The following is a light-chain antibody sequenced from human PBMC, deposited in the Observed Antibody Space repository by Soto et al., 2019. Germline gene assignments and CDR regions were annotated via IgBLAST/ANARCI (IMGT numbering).Light chain of an antibody. V-gene: IGLV1-44*01. J-gene: IGLJ3*02. Sequence: QSVLTQPPPASGTPGQRVTISCSGSSSNIGSNAVSWYQQLPGTAPKVLIYSNNQRPSGVPDRFSGSKSGTSASLAISGLQSEDDADYYCATWDDSLNGWVFGGGTKVTVL. CDR2: SNN. CDR3: ATWDDSLNGWV. CDR1: SSNIGSNA.